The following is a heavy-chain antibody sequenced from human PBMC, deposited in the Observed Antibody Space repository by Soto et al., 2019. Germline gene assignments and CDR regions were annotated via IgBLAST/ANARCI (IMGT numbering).Heavy chain of an antibody. CDR1: GFTFSSYS. D-gene: IGHD2-8*01. CDR2: IGGSTGHI. V-gene: IGHV3-21*01. Sequence: EVQLVESGGGLVKPGGSLRLSCAAAGFTFSSYSMVWVRQAPEKGLEWVSSIGGSTGHIYYADSLKGRFTISRDNAKNSLYLQMNSPRVDDTAVYYCAITNGAYSNYFDYGGQGARVTASS. CDR3: AITNGAYSNYFDY. J-gene: IGHJ4*02.